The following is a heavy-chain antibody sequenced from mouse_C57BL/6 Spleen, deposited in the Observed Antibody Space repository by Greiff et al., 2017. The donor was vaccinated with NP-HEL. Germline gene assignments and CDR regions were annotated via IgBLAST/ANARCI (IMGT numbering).Heavy chain of an antibody. D-gene: IGHD4-1*01. J-gene: IGHJ2*01. CDR3: ARDSLGRRNYFDY. V-gene: IGHV5-4*01. Sequence: EVQVVESGGGLVKPGGSLKLSCAASGFTFSSYAMSWVRQTPEKRLEWVATISDGGSYTYYPDNVKGRFTISRDNAKNNLYLQMSHLKSEDTAMYYCARDSLGRRNYFDYWGQGTTLTVSS. CDR1: GFTFSSYA. CDR2: ISDGGSYT.